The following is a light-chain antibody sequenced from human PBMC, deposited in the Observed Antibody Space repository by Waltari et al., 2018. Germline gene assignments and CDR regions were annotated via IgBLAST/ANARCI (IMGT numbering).Light chain of an antibody. CDR1: DSHIAPSG. CDR2: ENT. CDR3: QSYDNSLRGSVL. V-gene: IGLV1-40*01. J-gene: IGLJ3*02. Sequence: QSVLTQAPSVSGAPGQRVPISCTGGDSHIAPSGVNWYHHLPGRAPELLIYENTNRPSGVPDRFSGSRSGTSASLAIAGLQPEDEGDYYCQSYDNSLRGSVLFGGGTKLTVL.